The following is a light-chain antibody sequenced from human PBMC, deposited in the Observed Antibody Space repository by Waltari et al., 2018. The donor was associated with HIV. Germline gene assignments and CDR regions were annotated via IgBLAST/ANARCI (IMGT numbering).Light chain of an antibody. CDR2: GNS. CDR3: QSYDRSLSGWV. V-gene: IGLV1-40*01. Sequence: QSVLTQPPSVSGAPGQRVTISCTGRSSNIAAGYNLHWYQQVPGTAPKLLIYGNSNRPSGVPDRFSGSKSGTSASLAITGLQAEDEADYYCQSYDRSLSGWVFGGGTKLTVL. J-gene: IGLJ3*02. CDR1: SSNIAAGYN.